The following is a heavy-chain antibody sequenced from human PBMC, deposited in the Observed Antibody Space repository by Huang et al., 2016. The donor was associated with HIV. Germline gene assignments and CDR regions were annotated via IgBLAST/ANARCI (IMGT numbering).Heavy chain of an antibody. J-gene: IGHJ4*02. Sequence: QLQLQESGPGLVRPSEILSLICSVSGGSITDSNYYWGWLRQPPGKGLEWLGSIYYRGDTDDNPSLKSRVTRSVDTSKNRFSLDIRSVAVADTAIYYCARHFGSWSGYFDSWGQGTLVPVSS. D-gene: IGHD3-10*01. CDR1: GGSITDSNYY. V-gene: IGHV4-39*01. CDR3: ARHFGSWSGYFDS. CDR2: IYYRGDT.